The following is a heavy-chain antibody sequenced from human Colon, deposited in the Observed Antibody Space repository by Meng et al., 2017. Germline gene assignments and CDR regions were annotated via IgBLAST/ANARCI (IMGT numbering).Heavy chain of an antibody. CDR2: ISTSGST. Sequence: SETLSLTCTVSGGSLNTYYWSWVRQPADKGLEWIGRISTSGSTKYTPSLESRVTMSVDTSKNILSLKLNSVTAADTAVYYRARASTITGRAFDVWGQGTMVTVSS. D-gene: IGHD5-24*01. J-gene: IGHJ3*01. CDR1: GGSLNTYY. V-gene: IGHV4-4*07. CDR3: ARASTITGRAFDV.